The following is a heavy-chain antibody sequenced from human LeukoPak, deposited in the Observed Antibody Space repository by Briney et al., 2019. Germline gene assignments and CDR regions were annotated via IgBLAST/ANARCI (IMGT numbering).Heavy chain of an antibody. J-gene: IGHJ5*02. V-gene: IGHV4-39*07. CDR3: ARDSPSSGYIPYPGIAAKFDP. CDR2: IYYSGST. D-gene: IGHD6-25*01. Sequence: SETLSLTCTVSGGSISSSSYYWGWIRQPPGKGLEWIGSIYYSGSTYYNPSLKSRVTISVDTSKNQFSLKLSSVTAADTAVYYCARDSPSSGYIPYPGIAAKFDPWGQGTLVTVSS. CDR1: GGSISSSSYY.